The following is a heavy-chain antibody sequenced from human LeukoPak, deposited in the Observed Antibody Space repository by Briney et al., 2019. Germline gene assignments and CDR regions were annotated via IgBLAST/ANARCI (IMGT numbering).Heavy chain of an antibody. Sequence: GGSLRLSCAASGFTFSTYGMSWVRQAPGKGLEWVSAISGSGGITSYADSVKGRFTISRDNSKNTLYLQMNSLRAEDTAVYYCAKGDTTWELPHDYWGQGTLVTVSS. V-gene: IGHV3-23*01. CDR2: ISGSGGIT. J-gene: IGHJ4*02. CDR1: GFTFSTYG. D-gene: IGHD1-26*01. CDR3: AKGDTTWELPHDY.